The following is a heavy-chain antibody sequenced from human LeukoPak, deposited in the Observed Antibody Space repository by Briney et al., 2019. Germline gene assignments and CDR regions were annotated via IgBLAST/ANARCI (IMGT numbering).Heavy chain of an antibody. CDR2: INPSSGST. CDR1: GYTFTSYY. CDR3: ARDTKRNYNFDY. Sequence: VASVKVSCKASGYTFTSYYMHWVRQAPGQGLEWMGIINPSSGSTSYPQKFQGRVTMTRDTSTSTVYMELSSLRSEDTAVFYCARDTKRNYNFDYWDQGTLVTVSS. J-gene: IGHJ4*02. D-gene: IGHD1-7*01. V-gene: IGHV1-46*01.